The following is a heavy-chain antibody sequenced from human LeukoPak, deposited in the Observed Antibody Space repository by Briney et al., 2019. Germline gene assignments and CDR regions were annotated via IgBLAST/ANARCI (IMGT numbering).Heavy chain of an antibody. CDR1: GGSISSYY. D-gene: IGHD3-22*01. Sequence: SETPTLTCTVSGGSISSYYWSWIRQPPGKGLEWIGYNYYSGSTNYNPSLKSRVTISVDTSKNQFSLKLSSVTAADTAVYYCASLTYYYDSSGYYKYNWYDPWGQGTLVTVSS. CDR2: NYYSGST. CDR3: ASLTYYYDSSGYYKYNWYDP. J-gene: IGHJ5*02. V-gene: IGHV4-59*01.